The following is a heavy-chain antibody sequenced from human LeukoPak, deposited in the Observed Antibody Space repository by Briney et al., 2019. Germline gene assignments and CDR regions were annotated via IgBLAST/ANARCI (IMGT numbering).Heavy chain of an antibody. V-gene: IGHV3-7*05. J-gene: IGHJ4*02. CDR2: TKPDGSEG. D-gene: IGHD3-16*01. CDR1: GFTFSQYW. Sequence: GGSLRLSCVASGFTFSQYWMSWVRQAPGQGLEWVATTKPDGSEGFHVDSAKGRFTVSRDNAKNLLYLQMSSLRAEDAAVYYCARGSTWGGDYWGQGTLVTVSS. CDR3: ARGSTWGGDY.